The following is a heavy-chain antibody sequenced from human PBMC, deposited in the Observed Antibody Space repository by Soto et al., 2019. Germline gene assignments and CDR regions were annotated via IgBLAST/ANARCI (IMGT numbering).Heavy chain of an antibody. CDR1: GGSINTNNYY. D-gene: IGHD2-15*01. CDR2: VFYNGTT. Sequence: QLHLQESGPGPVKPSGTLSLTCTVSGGSINTNNYYWGWVRQPPGKGLEWIGSVFYNGTTYYIPSLKSRVTISLATSRTQFSLKLDSVTAADTAVYYCARLVVVSPVANAWGQGTLVTVSS. J-gene: IGHJ5*02. CDR3: ARLVVVSPVANA. V-gene: IGHV4-39*01.